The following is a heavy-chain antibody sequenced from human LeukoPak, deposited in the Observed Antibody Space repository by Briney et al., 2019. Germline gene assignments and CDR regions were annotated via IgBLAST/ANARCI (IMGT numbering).Heavy chain of an antibody. CDR1: GFTFSSYA. J-gene: IGHJ4*02. CDR3: AILTTVVTPGFDY. V-gene: IGHV3-23*01. D-gene: IGHD4-23*01. Sequence: GGSLRLSCAASGFTFSSYAMNWVRQAPGKGLEWVSSISSGDVYIYYADSVKGRFTISRDNSKNTLYLQMNSLRAEDTAVYYCAILTTVVTPGFDYWGQGTLVTVSS. CDR2: ISSGDVYI.